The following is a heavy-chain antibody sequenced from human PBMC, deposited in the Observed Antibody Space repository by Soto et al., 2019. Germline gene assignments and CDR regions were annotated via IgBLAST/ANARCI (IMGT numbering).Heavy chain of an antibody. CDR1: GGSISSYY. V-gene: IGHV4-59*01. CDR3: AREGGSGYYRY. D-gene: IGHD3-22*01. J-gene: IGHJ4*02. Sequence: SETLSLTCTVSGGSISSYYWSWIRQPPGKGLEWIGYIYYSGSTNYNPSLKSRVTISVDTSKNQFSLKLSSVTAADTAVYYCAREGGSGYYRYWGQGTLVTAPQ. CDR2: IYYSGST.